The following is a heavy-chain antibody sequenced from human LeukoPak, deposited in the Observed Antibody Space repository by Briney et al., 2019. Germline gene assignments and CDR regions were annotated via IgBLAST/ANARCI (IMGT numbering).Heavy chain of an antibody. J-gene: IGHJ6*03. V-gene: IGHV4-59*01. CDR3: ARSGVTDYYYYYMDV. CDR2: IYYSGST. CDR1: GGSISSYY. Sequence: SETLSLTCTVSGGSISSYYWSWIRQPPGKGLEWIGYIYYSGSTNYNPSLKSRVTISVDTSKNQFSLKLSSVTAADTAVYYCARSGVTDYYYYYMDVWGKGTTVTISS. D-gene: IGHD4-11*01.